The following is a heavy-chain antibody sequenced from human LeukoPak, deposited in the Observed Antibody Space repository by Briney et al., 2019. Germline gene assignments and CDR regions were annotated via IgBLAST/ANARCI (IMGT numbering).Heavy chain of an antibody. J-gene: IGHJ3*02. D-gene: IGHD6-19*01. V-gene: IGHV4-39*01. CDR2: IYYSGST. Sequence: SETLSLTCTVSGGSISSSRYYWGWIRQPPGKGLEWIGRIYYSGSTYYNPSLKSRVTMSVDTSKNQSPLKLSSVPAADTAVYYCARHATIAVGGAFDIWGQGTMVTVSS. CDR3: ARHATIAVGGAFDI. CDR1: GGSISSSRYY.